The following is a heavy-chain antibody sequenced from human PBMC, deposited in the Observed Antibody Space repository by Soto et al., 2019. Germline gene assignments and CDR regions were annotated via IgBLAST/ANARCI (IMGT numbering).Heavy chain of an antibody. CDR3: ARDAEDATGHRYYYYGMDV. J-gene: IGHJ6*02. D-gene: IGHD2-15*01. V-gene: IGHV1-46*01. CDR2: INPSGGST. CDR1: GYTFTSYY. Sequence: QVQLVQSGAEVKKPGASVKVSCKASGYTFTSYYMHWVRQAPGQGLEWMGIINPSGGSTSYAQKFQGRVTMTRDTSTSTVYMELSSLRSEDTAVYYCARDAEDATGHRYYYYGMDVWGQGTTVTVSS.